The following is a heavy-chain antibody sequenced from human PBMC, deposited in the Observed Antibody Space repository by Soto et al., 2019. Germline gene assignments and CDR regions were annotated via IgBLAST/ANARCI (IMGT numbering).Heavy chain of an antibody. CDR3: ARDRPTFYYDSSGGGYYGMDV. CDR2: INSDGSST. Sequence: PVGSLRLSCAASGFTFSSYWMHWVRQAPGKGLVWVSRINSDGSSTSYADSVKGRFTISRDNAKNTLYLQMNSLRAEDTAVYYCARDRPTFYYDSSGGGYYGMDVWGQGTTVTVSS. J-gene: IGHJ6*02. CDR1: GFTFSSYW. D-gene: IGHD3-22*01. V-gene: IGHV3-74*01.